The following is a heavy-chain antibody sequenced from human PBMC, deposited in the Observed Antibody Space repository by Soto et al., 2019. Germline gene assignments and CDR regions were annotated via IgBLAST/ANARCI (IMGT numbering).Heavy chain of an antibody. J-gene: IGHJ4*02. CDR2: VNHSGST. CDR3: ARGITTIPAVQGDAPDNCYFDS. Sequence: SETLSLTCAVYGGSFSGYYWTWVRQPPGKGLEWIGDVNHSGSTNQNPSLKSRATISVDTSKNQFSLRLKSVTAADTAVYFCARGITTIPAVQGDAPDNCYFDSWGLGTLVTVSS. D-gene: IGHD3-22*01. CDR1: GGSFSGYY. V-gene: IGHV4-34*04.